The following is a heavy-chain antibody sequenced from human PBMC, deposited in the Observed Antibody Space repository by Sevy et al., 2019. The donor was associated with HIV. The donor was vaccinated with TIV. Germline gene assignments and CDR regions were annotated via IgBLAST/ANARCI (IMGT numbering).Heavy chain of an antibody. D-gene: IGHD6-19*01. V-gene: IGHV3-23*01. CDR1: GFTFSSYP. CDR2: FSGSGFDT. Sequence: GGSLRLSCAASGFTFSSYPMSWVRQAPGKGLEWVSAFSGSGFDTYYGDSVKGRFTISRDNSKNTVHLQMNSLRAEDTATYFCAKEYRIAVAGTVAFDIWGQGTMVTVSS. J-gene: IGHJ3*02. CDR3: AKEYRIAVAGTVAFDI.